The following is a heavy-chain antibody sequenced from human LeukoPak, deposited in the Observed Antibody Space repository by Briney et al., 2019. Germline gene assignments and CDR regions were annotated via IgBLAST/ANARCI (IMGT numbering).Heavy chain of an antibody. CDR2: ISASGGST. J-gene: IGHJ4*02. V-gene: IGHV3-23*01. CDR3: AKDRTTVVTKYNFDY. D-gene: IGHD4-23*01. CDR1: GFAFKTYA. Sequence: GGSLRLSSAASGFAFKTYAMSWVRQAPGKGLEWVSDISASGGSTYYADSVKGRFTISRDNSKNTLYLQMNSLRAEDTAVYYCAKDRTTVVTKYNFDYWGQGTLVAVSS.